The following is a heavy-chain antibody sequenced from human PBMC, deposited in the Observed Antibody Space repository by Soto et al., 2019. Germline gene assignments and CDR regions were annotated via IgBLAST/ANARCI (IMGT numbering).Heavy chain of an antibody. J-gene: IGHJ3*02. D-gene: IGHD3-22*01. CDR2: INPSGGST. CDR1: GYTFTSYY. V-gene: IGHV1-46*01. CDR3: AREQIVVVMSTRSQNAFDI. Sequence: ASVKVSCKASGYTFTSYYMHWVRQAPGQGLERMGIINPSGGSTSYAQKFQGRVTMTRDTSTSTVYMELSSLRSEDTAVYYCAREQIVVVMSTRSQNAFDIWGQGTMVTVSS.